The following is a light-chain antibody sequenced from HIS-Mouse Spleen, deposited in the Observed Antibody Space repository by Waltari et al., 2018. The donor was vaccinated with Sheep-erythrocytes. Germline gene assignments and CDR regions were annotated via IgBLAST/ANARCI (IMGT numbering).Light chain of an antibody. CDR2: DVS. J-gene: IGLJ3*02. CDR3: CSYAGSYTWV. V-gene: IGLV2-11*01. Sequence: QSALTQPRPVSGSPGQSVTISCTGTSSSVGGYTFVPWYQQHPGKAPKLMIYDVSKRPSGVPDRFSGSKSGNTASLTISGLQAEDEADYYCCSYAGSYTWVFGGGTKLTVL. CDR1: SSSVGGYTF.